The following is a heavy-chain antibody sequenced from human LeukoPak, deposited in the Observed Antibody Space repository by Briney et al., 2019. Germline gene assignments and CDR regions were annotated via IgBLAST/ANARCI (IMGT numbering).Heavy chain of an antibody. CDR3: ARVSGGSSWYVTS. V-gene: IGHV4-4*02. D-gene: IGHD6-13*01. Sequence: SGTLSLTCAVSGGSISSSNWWSWVRQPPGKGLEWIGEIYHSGSTNYNPSLKSRVTISVDKSKNQFSLKLSSVTAADTAVYYCARVSGGSSWYVTSWGQGTLVTVSS. CDR1: GGSISSSNW. J-gene: IGHJ5*02. CDR2: IYHSGST.